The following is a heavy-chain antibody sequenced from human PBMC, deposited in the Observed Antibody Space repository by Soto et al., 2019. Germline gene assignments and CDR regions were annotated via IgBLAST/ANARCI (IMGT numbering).Heavy chain of an antibody. Sequence: QMQLVQSGAEVKKTGSSVKVSCKASGYTFTYRYLHWVRQAPGQALEWMGWITPFNGNTNYAQKFQDRVTITRDRSMSTAYMELSSLRSEDTAMYYCASPTPRGAFDIWGQGKMVTVSS. V-gene: IGHV1-45*02. CDR1: GYTFTYRY. J-gene: IGHJ3*02. CDR3: ASPTPRGAFDI. CDR2: ITPFNGNT.